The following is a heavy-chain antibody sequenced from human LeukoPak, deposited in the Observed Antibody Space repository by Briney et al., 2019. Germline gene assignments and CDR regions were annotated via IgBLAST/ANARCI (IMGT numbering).Heavy chain of an antibody. CDR1: GFTFSSYS. CDR3: ARAKPTGRAYCGGDCYPTYDAFDI. D-gene: IGHD2-21*02. J-gene: IGHJ3*02. Sequence: GGSLRLSCAASGFTFSSYSMNWVRQAPGKGLEWVSSISSSSSYIYYADSVKGRFTISRDNAKNSLYLQMNSLRAEDTAVYYCARAKPTGRAYCGGDCYPTYDAFDIWGQGTMVTVSS. CDR2: ISSSSSYI. V-gene: IGHV3-21*01.